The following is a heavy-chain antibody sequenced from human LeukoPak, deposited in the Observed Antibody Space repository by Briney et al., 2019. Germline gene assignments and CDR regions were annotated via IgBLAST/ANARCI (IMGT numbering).Heavy chain of an antibody. CDR3: ARSGVSPLGYCSSTSCYRVRFDP. CDR2: INHSGST. CDR1: GGSFSGYY. J-gene: IGHJ5*02. D-gene: IGHD2-2*01. Sequence: PSETLSLTCAVYGGSFSGYYWSWIRQPPGKGLEWIGEINHSGSTNYNPSLKSRVTISVDTSKNQFSLKLSSVTAADTAVYYCARSGVSPLGYCSSTSCYRVRFDPWGQGTLVTVSS. V-gene: IGHV4-34*01.